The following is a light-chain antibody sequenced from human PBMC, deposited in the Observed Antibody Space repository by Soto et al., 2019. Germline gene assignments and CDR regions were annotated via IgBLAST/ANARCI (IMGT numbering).Light chain of an antibody. CDR2: AAS. CDR3: QQSYSTPPT. CDR1: QSISSF. V-gene: IGKV1-39*01. Sequence: DIQMTQSPSSLSASVGDRVTITCRASQSISSFVNWYQQRPGKAPKLLIYAASSLQSGVPSRFSGSGSGTDFTLTISSLQPDDFATYDCQQSYSTPPTFGQGTKLEIK. J-gene: IGKJ2*01.